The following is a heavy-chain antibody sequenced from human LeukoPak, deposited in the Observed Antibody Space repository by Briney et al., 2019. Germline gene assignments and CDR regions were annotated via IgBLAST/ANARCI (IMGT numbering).Heavy chain of an antibody. CDR3: ARDRIAAAGTDYDY. Sequence: GGSLRLSCAASGFTFSSYGMHWVRQAPGKGLEWVANIKGDGSARYYVDSVKGRFTISRDNAYNSVYLQMNSLRPEDTAVYYCARDRIAAAGTDYDYWGQGVLVTVSS. V-gene: IGHV3-7*01. CDR1: GFTFSSYG. J-gene: IGHJ4*02. CDR2: IKGDGSAR. D-gene: IGHD6-13*01.